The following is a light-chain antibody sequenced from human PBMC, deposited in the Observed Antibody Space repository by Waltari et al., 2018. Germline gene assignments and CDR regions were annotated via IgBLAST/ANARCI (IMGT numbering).Light chain of an antibody. CDR2: EIN. Sequence: QSALAQPASVSGSHGQKITISCTGTSGDIGSYDLVSCYQPLPDKAPKLIIYEINKLPSGVSNRFSGSKSGHTASLTISGLLAEDEADYYCASYASSLTGVLFGGGTRLTVL. V-gene: IGLV2-23*02. CDR3: ASYASSLTGVL. J-gene: IGLJ2*01. CDR1: SGDIGSYDL.